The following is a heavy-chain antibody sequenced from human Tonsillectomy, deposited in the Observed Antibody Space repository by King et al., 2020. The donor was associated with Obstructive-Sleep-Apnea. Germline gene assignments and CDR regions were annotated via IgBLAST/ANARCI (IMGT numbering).Heavy chain of an antibody. CDR3: AKGEYYDSSGYHTYYAMDV. CDR1: GFTFSGYA. Sequence: VQLVESGGGLVQPGGSLRLSCAASGFTFSGYAMSWVRQAPGKGLEWVSGISGRGYSTSFSDSVKGRCTIARDNFKNTLYLQMNSRRAEDTAVYYCAKGEYYDSSGYHTYYAMDVWGQGTTVTVSS. V-gene: IGHV3-23*04. D-gene: IGHD3-22*01. J-gene: IGHJ6*02. CDR2: ISGRGYST.